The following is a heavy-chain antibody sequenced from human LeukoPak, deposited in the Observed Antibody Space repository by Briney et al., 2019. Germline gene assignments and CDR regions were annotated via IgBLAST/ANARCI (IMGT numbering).Heavy chain of an antibody. CDR1: GFTFSSYS. CDR3: ARDSKIQLWLRIVDYYGMDV. V-gene: IGHV3-21*01. D-gene: IGHD5-18*01. J-gene: IGHJ6*02. Sequence: PGGSLRLSCAASGFTFSSYSMNRVRQAPGKGLEWVSSISSSSSYIYYADSVKGRFTISRDNAKNSLYLQMNSLRAEDTAVYYCARDSKIQLWLRIVDYYGMDVWGQGTTVTVSS. CDR2: ISSSSSYI.